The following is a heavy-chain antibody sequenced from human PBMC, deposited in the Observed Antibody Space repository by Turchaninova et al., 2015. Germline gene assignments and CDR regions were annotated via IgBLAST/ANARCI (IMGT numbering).Heavy chain of an antibody. J-gene: IGHJ4*02. CDR3: ARGGAAAGMTPHFDY. CDR2: INHSGST. V-gene: IGHV4-34*01. Sequence: QVQLQQWGAGLLRPSETLSLTCAAYGGYYSRYYWNWFPQPPGKGLEWIGEINHSGSTNYNPSLKSRVTISVDTSKNQFSLKLSSVTAADTAVYYCARGGAAAGMTPHFDYWGQGTLVTVSS. CDR1: GGYYSRYY. D-gene: IGHD6-13*01.